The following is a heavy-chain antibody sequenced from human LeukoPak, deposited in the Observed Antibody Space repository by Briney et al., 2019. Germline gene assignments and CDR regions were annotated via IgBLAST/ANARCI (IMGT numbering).Heavy chain of an antibody. V-gene: IGHV4-34*01. D-gene: IGHD5-18*01. CDR1: GGYLSGYY. Sequence: SSETLSLTCAVYGGYLSGYYWSWIRQPPGKGLEWIGEINHSGSTNYNPSLKSRVTISVDTSKNQFSLKLSSVTAADTAVYYCARRAKFGYSYALNFDYWGQGTLVTVSS. CDR2: INHSGST. J-gene: IGHJ4*02. CDR3: ARRAKFGYSYALNFDY.